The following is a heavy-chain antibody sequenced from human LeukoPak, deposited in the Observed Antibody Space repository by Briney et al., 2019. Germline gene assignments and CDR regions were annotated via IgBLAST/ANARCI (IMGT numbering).Heavy chain of an antibody. D-gene: IGHD1-14*01. Sequence: SETLSLTCAVSGGSISSSNWWSWVRQPPGKGLEWIGEIYHSGSTNYNPSLKSRVTISVDKSKNQFSLKLSSVTAADTAVYYCASTLTTPAKYYYYYMDVWGKGTTVTVSS. CDR3: ASTLTTPAKYYYYYMDV. CDR1: GGSISSSNW. CDR2: IYHSGST. J-gene: IGHJ6*03. V-gene: IGHV4-4*02.